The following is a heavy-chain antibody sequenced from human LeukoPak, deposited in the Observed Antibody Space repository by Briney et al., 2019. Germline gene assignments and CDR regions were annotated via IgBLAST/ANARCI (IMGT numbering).Heavy chain of an antibody. D-gene: IGHD3-22*01. Sequence: AGGSLRLSCATSGFTFSNAWMNWVRQAPGKGLEWVGRIRSNSDGGTIDYAAPVKGRFTLSRDDSKTTLYLQMNSLQTEDTAVYYCATDFYDSTWGQGTLVTVSS. CDR3: ATDFYDST. V-gene: IGHV3-15*07. J-gene: IGHJ5*02. CDR2: IRSNSDGGTI. CDR1: GFTFSNAW.